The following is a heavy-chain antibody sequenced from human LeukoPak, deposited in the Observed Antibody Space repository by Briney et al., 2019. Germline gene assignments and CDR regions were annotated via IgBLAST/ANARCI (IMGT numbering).Heavy chain of an antibody. CDR3: ARDGIPPLLVAVAATGWFDP. J-gene: IGHJ5*02. CDR2: ISYDGRNK. D-gene: IGHD6-19*01. Sequence: PGGSLRLSCAASGFTFSSYAMHWVRQAPGKGLEWVAVISYDGRNKYYADSVKGRFTISRDNSKNTLYLQMNSLRPEDTAVYYCARDGIPPLLVAVAATGWFDPWGQGTLVTVSS. CDR1: GFTFSSYA. V-gene: IGHV3-30*04.